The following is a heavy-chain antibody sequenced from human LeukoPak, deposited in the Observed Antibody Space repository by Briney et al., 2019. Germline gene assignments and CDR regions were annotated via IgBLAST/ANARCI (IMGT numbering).Heavy chain of an antibody. J-gene: IGHJ5*02. V-gene: IGHV3-30*18. D-gene: IGHD6-19*01. CDR3: AKDPHGRGWSFDP. Sequence: GGSLRLSCAASGSTFSTCGMHWVCLAPGKGLEWVALISHHGSDEYYADSVKGRFTISRDNSKNMLYLQMNRLRAEDTAVYYCAKDPHGRGWSFDPWGQGTLVTVSS. CDR2: ISHHGSDE. CDR1: GSTFSTCG.